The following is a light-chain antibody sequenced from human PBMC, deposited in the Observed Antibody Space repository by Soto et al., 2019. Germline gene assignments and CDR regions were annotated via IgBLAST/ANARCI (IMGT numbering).Light chain of an antibody. Sequence: QSVLTQPASVSGSPGQSITISCTGTSSDVGGFNYVSWYQQQPGKAPKLMIYDVTNRPSGVSYRFSGSKSGNTASLTISGPQAEDEADYYCNAYTSSSPYVFGTGTKLTVL. V-gene: IGLV2-14*03. J-gene: IGLJ1*01. CDR3: NAYTSSSPYV. CDR2: DVT. CDR1: SSDVGGFNY.